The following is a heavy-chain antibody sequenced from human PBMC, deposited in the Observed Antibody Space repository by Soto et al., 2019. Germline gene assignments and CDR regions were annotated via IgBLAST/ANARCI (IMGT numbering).Heavy chain of an antibody. Sequence: SETLSLTCTVSGDSISSGDYYWSWIRQPPGKGLEWIGCIYYSGNTYYNPSLKRRVSISVDTSKNQFSLKLSCVTAADTAVYYCARYYSDSSGYYYGYYYYGMDVWGEGPTVTVYS. CDR3: ARYYSDSSGYYYGYYYYGMDV. D-gene: IGHD3-22*01. J-gene: IGHJ6*02. V-gene: IGHV4-30-4*01. CDR1: GDSISSGDYY. CDR2: IYYSGNT.